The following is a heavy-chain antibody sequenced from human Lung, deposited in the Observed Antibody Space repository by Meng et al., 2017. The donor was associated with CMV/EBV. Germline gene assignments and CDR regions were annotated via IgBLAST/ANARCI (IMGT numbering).Heavy chain of an antibody. Sequence: SLKISCAASGFTFSSYAMHWVRQAPGKGLEWVAVISYDGSNKYYADSVQGRFTISRDNSKNTLYLQMNSLRAEDTAVYYCARESQIGFDYWGQGTLVTVSS. CDR2: ISYDGSNK. D-gene: IGHD2/OR15-2a*01. J-gene: IGHJ4*02. CDR1: GFTFSSYA. V-gene: IGHV3-30-3*01. CDR3: ARESQIGFDY.